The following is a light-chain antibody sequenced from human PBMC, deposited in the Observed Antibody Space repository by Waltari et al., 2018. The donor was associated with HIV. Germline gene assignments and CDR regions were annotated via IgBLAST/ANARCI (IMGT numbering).Light chain of an antibody. CDR1: SSDVGSYNL. Sequence: QSALTQPASVSGSPGQSNTIPCTGTSSDVGSYNLVSWYQQHPGKAPKLMIYEVSKRPSGVSNRFSGSKSGNTASLTISGLQAEDEADYYCCSYAGSSTHVFGSGTKVTVL. V-gene: IGLV2-23*02. CDR3: CSYAGSSTHV. CDR2: EVS. J-gene: IGLJ1*01.